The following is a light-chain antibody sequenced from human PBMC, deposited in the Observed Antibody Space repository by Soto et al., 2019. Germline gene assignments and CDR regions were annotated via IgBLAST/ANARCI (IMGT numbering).Light chain of an antibody. V-gene: IGLV1-44*01. Sequence: QSVLTQPPSASATPGQRVTISCSGSNFNIGSNSVNWYQHLPGASPKLLIHSDNQRPSGVPDRFSGSKSGTSAALAISGLQSEDEADYYCAAWDDRLRGFVFGTGTKGTVL. CDR1: NFNIGSNS. CDR2: SDN. J-gene: IGLJ1*01. CDR3: AAWDDRLRGFV.